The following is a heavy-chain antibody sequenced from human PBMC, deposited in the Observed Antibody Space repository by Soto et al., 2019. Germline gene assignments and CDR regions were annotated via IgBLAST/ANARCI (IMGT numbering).Heavy chain of an antibody. CDR2: IYYPGST. J-gene: IGHJ4*01. D-gene: IGHD3-22*01. CDR3: ARSLGTVYDSLPDY. V-gene: IGHV4-61*01. Sequence: KTSETLSLTCTVSGGSVSSGTYYWSWIRQPPGKGLEWIGYIYYPGSTNYNPSLKSRVTISIDTSKNQFSLKLSSVTAADPAVFYCARSLGTVYDSLPDYWGQGTLVTVSS. CDR1: GGSVSSGTYY.